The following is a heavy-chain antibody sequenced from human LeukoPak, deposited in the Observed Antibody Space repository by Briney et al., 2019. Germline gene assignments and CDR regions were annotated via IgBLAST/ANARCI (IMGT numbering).Heavy chain of an antibody. CDR1: GFTFSTYG. Sequence: PGGSLRLSCAASGFTFSTYGMTWVRQAPGKGLEWVSAISGSGGSTYYADSVKGRFTISRDNSKNTLYLQMNSLRAEDTAVYYCAKDGTTIFGVVFWFLDYWGQGTLVTVSS. CDR2: ISGSGGST. V-gene: IGHV3-23*01. J-gene: IGHJ4*02. D-gene: IGHD3-3*01. CDR3: AKDGTTIFGVVFWFLDY.